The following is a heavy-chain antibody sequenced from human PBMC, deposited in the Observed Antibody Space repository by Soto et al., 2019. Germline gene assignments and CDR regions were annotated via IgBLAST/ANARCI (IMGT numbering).Heavy chain of an antibody. CDR3: AREGLLPYYYYGMDV. CDR2: ISAYNGNT. V-gene: IGHV1-18*01. Sequence: QVQLVQSGGEVKKPGASVKVSCRASGYTFSNYGITWVRQAPGQGLEWMGWISAYNGNTNYAQKLQGRVTMTTDTSTNTVYMALRRLRSDDTAVYYCAREGLLPYYYYGMDVWGQGTTVTVSS. D-gene: IGHD2-15*01. CDR1: GYTFSNYG. J-gene: IGHJ6*02.